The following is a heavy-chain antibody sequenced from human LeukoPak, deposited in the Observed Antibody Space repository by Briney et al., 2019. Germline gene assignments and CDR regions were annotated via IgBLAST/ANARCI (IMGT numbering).Heavy chain of an antibody. V-gene: IGHV3-23*01. CDR1: GFTFSSYA. CDR3: AKRLSYNFDY. D-gene: IGHD2-2*01. Sequence: GGSLRLSCAASGFTFSSYAMSWVRQAPGKGREWVSAISSGGNTYYADSVKGRFTISRDNSKNTLYLQMNSLRAEDTAVYYCAKRLSYNFDYWGQGTLVTVSS. CDR2: ISSGGNT. J-gene: IGHJ4*02.